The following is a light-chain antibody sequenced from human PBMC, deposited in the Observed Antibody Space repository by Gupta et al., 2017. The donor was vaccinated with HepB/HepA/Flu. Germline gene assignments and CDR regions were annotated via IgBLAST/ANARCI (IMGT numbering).Light chain of an antibody. J-gene: IGKJ1*01. CDR2: GAS. CDR1: QSITSDY. CDR3: QQYGSSRT. V-gene: IGKV3-20*01. Sequence: EIVLTQSPGTLSLSPGERATLSCRASQSITSDYLAWYQQKPGQSPRLLIYGASSRATGIPDRFRGSGSGTDLTLTISRLESEDFAVYYCQQYGSSRTFGQGTKVEIK.